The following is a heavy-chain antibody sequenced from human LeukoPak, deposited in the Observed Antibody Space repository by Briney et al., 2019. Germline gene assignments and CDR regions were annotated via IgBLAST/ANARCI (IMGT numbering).Heavy chain of an antibody. J-gene: IGHJ3*02. CDR2: IYYSGST. CDR1: GGSISSSSYY. CDR3: ARQWDSSGWWYAFDI. Sequence: SETLSLTCTVSGGSISSSSYYWGWIRQPPGKGLEWIGSIYYSGSTYYNPSLKSRVTISVDTSKNQFSLQLNSVTPEDTAVYYCARQWDSSGWWYAFDIWGQGTMVTVSS. V-gene: IGHV4-39*01. D-gene: IGHD6-19*01.